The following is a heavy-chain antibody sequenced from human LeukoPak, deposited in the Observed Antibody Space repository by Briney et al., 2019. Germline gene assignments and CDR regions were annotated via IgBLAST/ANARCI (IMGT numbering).Heavy chain of an antibody. D-gene: IGHD4-23*01. CDR1: GGSISSYY. V-gene: IGHV4-59*01. CDR3: ARGLTVVTPLAYYYYMDV. CDR2: IYYSGST. Sequence: PETLSLTCTVSGGSISSYYWSWIRQPPGKGLEWIGYIYYSGSTNYNPPLKSRVTISVDTSKNPVSLKLSSVTAADTAVYYCARGLTVVTPLAYYYYMDVWGKGTTVTISS. J-gene: IGHJ6*03.